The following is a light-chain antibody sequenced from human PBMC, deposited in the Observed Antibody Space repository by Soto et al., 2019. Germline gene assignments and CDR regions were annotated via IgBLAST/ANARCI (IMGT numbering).Light chain of an antibody. J-gene: IGLJ1*01. CDR1: SSDVGGYNY. Sequence: QSVLTKPASVSGSAGQSSTISCTGTSSDVGGYNYVSWYQQHPGKAPKLMIYEVSNRPSGVSNRFSGSKSGNTASLTISGLQAEDEADYYCSSYTSSSTPYYVFGTGTKVTVL. CDR2: EVS. CDR3: SSYTSSSTPYYV. V-gene: IGLV2-14*01.